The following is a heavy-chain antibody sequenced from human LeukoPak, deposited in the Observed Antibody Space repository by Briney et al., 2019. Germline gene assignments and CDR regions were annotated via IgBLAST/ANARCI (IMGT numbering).Heavy chain of an antibody. Sequence: APVKVSCKASGYTFTGYYMHWVRQAPGQGLEWMGWINPNSGGTNYAQKFQGRVTMTRDTSISTAYMELSRLRSDDTAVYYCARTEDTMVRGVIITLLDYWGQGTLVTVSS. CDR2: INPNSGGT. V-gene: IGHV1-2*02. CDR3: ARTEDTMVRGVIITLLDY. D-gene: IGHD3-10*01. J-gene: IGHJ4*02. CDR1: GYTFTGYY.